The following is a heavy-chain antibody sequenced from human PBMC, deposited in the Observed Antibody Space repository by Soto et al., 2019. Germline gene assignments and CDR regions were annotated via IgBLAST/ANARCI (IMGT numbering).Heavy chain of an antibody. CDR1: GFTFSSYS. Sequence: GGSLRLSCAASGFTFSSYSMNWVRQAPGKGLEWVSYISSSSSTIYYADSVKGRFTISRDNAKNSLYLQMNSLRAEDTAVYYCARVAAGNYYYNYMDVGAKGTTVPAS. CDR2: ISSSSSTI. D-gene: IGHD6-25*01. V-gene: IGHV3-48*01. J-gene: IGHJ6*03. CDR3: ARVAAGNYYYNYMDV.